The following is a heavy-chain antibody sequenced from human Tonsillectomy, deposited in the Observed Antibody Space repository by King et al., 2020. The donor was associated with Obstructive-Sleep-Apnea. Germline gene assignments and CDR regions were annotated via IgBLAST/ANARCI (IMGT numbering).Heavy chain of an antibody. CDR1: GGSISIYY. Sequence: QLQESGPGLVKPSETLSLTCTVSGGSISIYYWSWIRQPPGKGLEWIGYSYYSGSTNYNPSLKSRVTISVDTSKNQFSLKLSSVTAADTAVYYCARGGEWGQYYFDYWGQGTLVTVSS. CDR2: SYYSGST. V-gene: IGHV4-59*01. J-gene: IGHJ4*02. D-gene: IGHD3-10*01. CDR3: ARGGEWGQYYFDY.